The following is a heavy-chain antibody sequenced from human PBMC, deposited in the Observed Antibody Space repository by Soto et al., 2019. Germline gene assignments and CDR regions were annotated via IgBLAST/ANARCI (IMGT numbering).Heavy chain of an antibody. CDR1: GGSFSGYY. D-gene: IGHD3-10*01. Sequence: SETLSLTCAVYGGSFSGYYWSWIRQPPGKGLEWIGEINHSGSTNYNPTLKSRVTISVDTSKNQFSLKLSSVTAADTAVYYCARGPDTYYYGSGSYYHYYYYGMDVWGQGTTVTVSS. CDR2: INHSGST. J-gene: IGHJ6*02. CDR3: ARGPDTYYYGSGSYYHYYYYGMDV. V-gene: IGHV4-34*01.